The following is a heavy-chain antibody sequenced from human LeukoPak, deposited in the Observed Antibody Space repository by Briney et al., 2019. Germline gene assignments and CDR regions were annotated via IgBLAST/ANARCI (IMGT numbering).Heavy chain of an antibody. CDR3: ARDDVYCSSTSCYFDH. CDR1: GFTFITHE. Sequence: GSLRLSCAASGFTFITHEMNWVRQAPGKGLEWVSYITRSGTTIYYADSVKGRFTISRDNAKNSLYLQMNSLRDEDTAVYYCARDDVYCSSTSCYFDHWGQGTLVTVSS. V-gene: IGHV3-48*03. J-gene: IGHJ4*02. D-gene: IGHD2-2*01. CDR2: ITRSGTTI.